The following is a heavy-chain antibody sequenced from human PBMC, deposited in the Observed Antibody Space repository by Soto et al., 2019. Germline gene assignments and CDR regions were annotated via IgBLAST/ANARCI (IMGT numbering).Heavy chain of an antibody. J-gene: IGHJ4*02. CDR3: ARDSRSSNFDY. D-gene: IGHD1-26*01. CDR2: IWDDGSNK. Sequence: PGGSLRLSCAASGFTFSSYGMHWVRQAPGKGLEWVAVIWDDGSNKYYADSVKGRFTISRDSSKNTLYLQMNSLRAEDTAVYYCARDSRSSNFDYWGQGTLATVSS. CDR1: GFTFSSYG. V-gene: IGHV3-33*01.